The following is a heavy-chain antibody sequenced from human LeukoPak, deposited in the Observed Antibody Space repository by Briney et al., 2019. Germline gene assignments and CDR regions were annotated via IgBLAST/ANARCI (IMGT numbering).Heavy chain of an antibody. J-gene: IGHJ3*02. V-gene: IGHV1-46*01. CDR1: GYTFTSYY. Sequence: GASVKVSCKASGYTFTSYYMHWVGQAPGQGLEWMGIINPSWCSTSYAQKFRGRVTMTRAMSTSTVYMELSSLRSEDTAVYYCARGALIVVHHAFDIWGQGTMVTVSS. CDR3: ARGALIVVHHAFDI. CDR2: INPSWCST. D-gene: IGHD3-22*01.